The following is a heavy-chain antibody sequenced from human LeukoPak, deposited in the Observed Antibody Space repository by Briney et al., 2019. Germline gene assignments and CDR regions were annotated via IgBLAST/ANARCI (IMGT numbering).Heavy chain of an antibody. J-gene: IGHJ6*03. D-gene: IGHD6-13*01. CDR1: GGSFSGYY. Sequence: SETLSLTCAVYGGSFSGYYWSWIRQPPGKGLEWIGEINHSGSTNYNPSLKSRVTISVDTSKNQFSLKLSSVTAADTAVYYCAREYIAAALWYYYYMDVWGKGTTVTISS. V-gene: IGHV4-34*01. CDR2: INHSGST. CDR3: AREYIAAALWYYYYMDV.